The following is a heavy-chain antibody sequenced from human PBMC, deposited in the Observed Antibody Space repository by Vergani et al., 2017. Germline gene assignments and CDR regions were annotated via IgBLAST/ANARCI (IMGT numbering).Heavy chain of an antibody. CDR2: IFSGGYT. J-gene: IGHJ1*01. V-gene: IGHV3-66*04. Sequence: QLVESGGDLVQPGGSLRLSCAVSGFTVSSHYTSWVRQAPGKGLEWVSVIFSGGYTYYADSVKGRLTISRDDSKNSLYLQMNSLRAEDTAVYYCASQYYDFWSGRDWGQGTLVTVSS. CDR1: GFTVSSHY. D-gene: IGHD3-3*01. CDR3: ASQYYDFWSGRD.